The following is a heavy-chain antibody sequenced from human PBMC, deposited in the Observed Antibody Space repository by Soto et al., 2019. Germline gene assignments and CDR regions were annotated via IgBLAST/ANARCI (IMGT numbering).Heavy chain of an antibody. CDR2: IYYSGST. D-gene: IGHD1-7*01. V-gene: IGHV4-31*03. J-gene: IGHJ4*02. CDR1: GGSISSGGYY. Sequence: TLSLTCTVSGGSISSGGYYCSWIRQHPGKGLEWIGYIYYSGSTYYNPSLKSRVTISVDTSKNQFSLKLSSVTAADTAVYYCARAQGYNWNYRYYFDYWGQGTLVTVSS. CDR3: ARAQGYNWNYRYYFDY.